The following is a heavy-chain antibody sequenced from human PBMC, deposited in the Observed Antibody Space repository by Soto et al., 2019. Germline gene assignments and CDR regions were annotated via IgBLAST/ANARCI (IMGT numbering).Heavy chain of an antibody. CDR1: GYNFSNYG. V-gene: IGHV1-18*01. CDR2: ISSYSGIT. Sequence: QVQLVQSGPEVKKPGASVKVSCTASGYNFSNYGISWVRQAPGQVPEWLGWISSYSGITNYSQKFQGRVSMATCTAKWITNINLLVTSSPITKSNYCVRSLREYESLSGYNYWGQGTFVTVSA. J-gene: IGHJ4*02. D-gene: IGHD3-9*01. CDR3: VRSLREYESLSGYNY.